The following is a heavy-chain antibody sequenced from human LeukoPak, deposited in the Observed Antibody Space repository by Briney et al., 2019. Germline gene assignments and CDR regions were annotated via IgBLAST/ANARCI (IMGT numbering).Heavy chain of an antibody. Sequence: PGGSLRLSSVGAAGTFSNYWMSWVRQAPGKGLEWVANINQTGNEKYYVDSVRGRFTISRDNAKNSLYLQMTILEAEDTAVYYCARDINGPSNWGQGVLVAVSS. CDR1: AGTFSNYW. D-gene: IGHD2-8*01. CDR2: INQTGNEK. V-gene: IGHV3-7*01. CDR3: ARDINGPSN. J-gene: IGHJ4*01.